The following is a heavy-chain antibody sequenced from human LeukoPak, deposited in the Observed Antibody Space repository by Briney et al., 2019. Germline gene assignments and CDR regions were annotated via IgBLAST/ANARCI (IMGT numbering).Heavy chain of an antibody. D-gene: IGHD5-18*01. CDR2: ISAYNGNT. Sequence: ASVKVSCKASGYTFTSYGISWVRQAPGQGLEWMGWISAYNGNTNYAQKLQGRVTMTTDTSTSTAYMELRSLRSDDTAVYYCASYGSGRGYSHGSFDYWGQGTLVTVSS. CDR1: GYTFTSYG. J-gene: IGHJ4*02. V-gene: IGHV1-18*01. CDR3: ASYGSGRGYSHGSFDY.